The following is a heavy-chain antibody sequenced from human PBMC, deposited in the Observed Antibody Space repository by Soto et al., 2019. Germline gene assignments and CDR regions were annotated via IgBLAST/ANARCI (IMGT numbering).Heavy chain of an antibody. D-gene: IGHD2-21*02. CDR1: GDTFTDYY. Sequence: QVQLMQSGAEVKKPGASVKVSCKASGDTFTDYYIHWVRQAPGQGLEWMGTVNPSGGHTTYAQHCLGRVPXTXAXSXXTLYMELTSLTSDATAIYYCARGGHVVVVTAALDYWGQGTLVTVSS. V-gene: IGHV1-46*01. CDR2: VNPSGGHT. J-gene: IGHJ4*02. CDR3: ARGGHVVVVTAALDY.